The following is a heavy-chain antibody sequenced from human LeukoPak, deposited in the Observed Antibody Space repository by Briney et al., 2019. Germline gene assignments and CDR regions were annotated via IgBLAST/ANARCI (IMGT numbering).Heavy chain of an antibody. J-gene: IGHJ6*03. CDR2: INPNSGGT. D-gene: IGHD2-2*01. V-gene: IGHV1-2*02. CDR3: ARGVVPAATYYYYYMDV. CDR1: GYTFTGYY. Sequence: ASVKVSCKASGYTFTGYYMHWVRQAPGQGLEWMGWINPNSGGTNYAQKFQGRVTMTRDTSISTAYMELSRLRSDDTAVYYCARGVVPAATYYYYYMDVWGKGTTVTVSS.